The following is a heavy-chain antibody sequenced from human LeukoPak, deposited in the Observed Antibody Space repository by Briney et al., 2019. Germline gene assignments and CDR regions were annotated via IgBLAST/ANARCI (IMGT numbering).Heavy chain of an antibody. V-gene: IGHV5-51*01. CDR2: IYPGDSDT. CDR1: GYSFTSHW. D-gene: IGHD3-3*01. J-gene: IGHJ4*02. CDR3: ARSIYDFWSGYYLGIMDY. Sequence: GESLKISCKGSGYSFTSHWIGWVRQMPGKGLEWMGIIYPGDSDTRYSPSFQGQVTISADKSISTAYLQWSSLKASDTAMYYCARSIYDFWSGYYLGIMDYWGQGTLVTVSS.